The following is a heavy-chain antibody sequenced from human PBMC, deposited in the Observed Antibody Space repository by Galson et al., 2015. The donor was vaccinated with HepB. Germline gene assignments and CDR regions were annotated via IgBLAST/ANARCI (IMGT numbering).Heavy chain of an antibody. J-gene: IGHJ5*02. Sequence: SLRLSCAASGFTFSSYWMHWVRQTPGKGLVWVSRINSDGSSTSYADSVKGRFTISRDNAKNTLYLQMNSLRAEDTAVYYCARDQRSSNWGWYNWFDPWGQGTLVTVSS. CDR3: ARDQRSSNWGWYNWFDP. CDR2: INSDGSST. D-gene: IGHD7-27*01. V-gene: IGHV3-74*01. CDR1: GFTFSSYW.